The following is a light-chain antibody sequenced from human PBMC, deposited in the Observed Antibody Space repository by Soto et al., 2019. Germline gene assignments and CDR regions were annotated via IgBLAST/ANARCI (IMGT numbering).Light chain of an antibody. Sequence: IQMTQSPSTLTASLGDSVVITCRASESIRSYLAWYQQKPGKAPKLPIYDVSSLQSGVPSRFSGSGSGTEFTLTISSLQPEDFATYYCHQFYTYPRTFGQGTKVDIK. J-gene: IGKJ1*01. CDR2: DVS. CDR3: HQFYTYPRT. V-gene: IGKV1-5*01. CDR1: ESIRSY.